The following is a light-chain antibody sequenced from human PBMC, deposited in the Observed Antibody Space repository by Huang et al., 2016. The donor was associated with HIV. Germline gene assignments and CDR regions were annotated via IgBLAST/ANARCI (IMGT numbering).Light chain of an antibody. CDR1: QSLLHNNGYSY. J-gene: IGKJ2*01. CDR3: MQTLQTPYT. V-gene: IGKV2-28*01. Sequence: DFVMTQSPLSLPVTPGEPASISCRSSQSLLHNNGYSYVDWYVQKPGQSPQLLIYLASTRAPGVPDRFSGSGSGVDFALKISRVEAEDVGVYYCMQTLQTPYTFGQGTKLEIK. CDR2: LAS.